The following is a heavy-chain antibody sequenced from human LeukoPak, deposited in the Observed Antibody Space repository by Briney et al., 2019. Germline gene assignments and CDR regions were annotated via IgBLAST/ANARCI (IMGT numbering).Heavy chain of an antibody. J-gene: IGHJ4*02. CDR3: ARAYEIVVVITANFDY. V-gene: IGHV3-23*01. CDR2: ISGSGGTT. Sequence: GGSLRLSCAASGFTFSTYAMSCVRRAPGKGLEWVSAISGSGGTTYYADSVKSRFTISRDNSKNTLYLQMYRLRAEDTAVYYCARAYEIVVVITANFDYWGQGTLVTVSS. CDR1: GFTFSTYA. D-gene: IGHD3-22*01.